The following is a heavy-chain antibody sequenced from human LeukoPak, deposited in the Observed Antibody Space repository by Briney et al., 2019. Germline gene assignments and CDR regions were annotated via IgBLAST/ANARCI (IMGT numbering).Heavy chain of an antibody. CDR1: GFTFTSYS. CDR2: ISGGGGST. D-gene: IGHD3-22*01. Sequence: GGSLRLSCAASGFTFTSYSMNWVRQAPGKGLEWVSTISGGGGSTYYADSVKGRFTISRDNSKNTLYLQVNSLRAEDTAVYYCAKTYYFGRNYYDSSGYYFDYWGQGTLVTVSS. V-gene: IGHV3-23*01. J-gene: IGHJ4*02. CDR3: AKTYYFGRNYYDSSGYYFDY.